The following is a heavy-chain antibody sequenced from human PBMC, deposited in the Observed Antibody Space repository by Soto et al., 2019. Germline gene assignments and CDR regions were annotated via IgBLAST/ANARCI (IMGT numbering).Heavy chain of an antibody. CDR1: GFTFSYYT. Sequence: EVQLSESGGGLVQPGGSLRLSCAASGFTFSYYTRSWVRQAPGKGLEWVSGISGSGDTIYYAASVKGRFTISRDNSKNTLYLQMNSLRADDTAVYYCAAPVPAATHYDYYDMDVWGQGTTVTVSS. J-gene: IGHJ6*02. CDR2: ISGSGDTI. CDR3: AAPVPAATHYDYYDMDV. D-gene: IGHD2-2*01. V-gene: IGHV3-23*01.